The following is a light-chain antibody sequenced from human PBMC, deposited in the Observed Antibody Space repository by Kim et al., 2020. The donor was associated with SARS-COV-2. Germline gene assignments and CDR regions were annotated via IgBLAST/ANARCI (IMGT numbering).Light chain of an antibody. CDR1: QNSRAF. CDR2: LTS. J-gene: IGKJ1*01. V-gene: IGKV1-39*01. CDR3: QQSYSTPQT. Sequence: IETTQSPPSLSASVGDSITITCRTSQNSRAFLNWYQQKSGKAPKLLISLTSTLQSGVPSRFSGDGYGTNFTLTINNLQSEDFATYFCQQSYSTPQTFGLGTKVDIK.